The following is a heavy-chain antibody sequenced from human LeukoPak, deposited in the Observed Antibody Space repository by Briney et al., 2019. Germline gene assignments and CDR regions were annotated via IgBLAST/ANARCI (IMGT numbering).Heavy chain of an antibody. J-gene: IGHJ4*02. V-gene: IGHV5-51*01. D-gene: IGHD3-10*01. CDR1: GYSFTSYW. CDR3: ARHVLVETYYYGSGSSDHYYFDY. CDR2: IYPGDSDT. Sequence: GESLKISCKGSGYSFTSYWIGWVRQMPGKGLEWMGIIYPGDSDTRYSPSFQGQVTISADKSIRTAYLQWSSLKASDTAMYYCARHVLVETYYYGSGSSDHYYFDYWGQGTLVTVSS.